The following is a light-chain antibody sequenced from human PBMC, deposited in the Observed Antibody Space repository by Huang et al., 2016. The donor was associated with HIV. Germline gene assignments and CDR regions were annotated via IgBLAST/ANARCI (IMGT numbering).Light chain of an antibody. CDR2: WAS. CDR3: QQYYSSPFT. CDR1: QSILYSSTDKSY. V-gene: IGKV4-1*01. Sequence: DIVMTQSPDSLAVSLCERATINCKSSQSILYSSTDKSYLAWYHQKPGQPPKLLIYWASTRESGVPDRFSGSGSGTDFTLTISSLQAEDVAVYYCQQYYSSPFTFGPGTKVDIK. J-gene: IGKJ3*01.